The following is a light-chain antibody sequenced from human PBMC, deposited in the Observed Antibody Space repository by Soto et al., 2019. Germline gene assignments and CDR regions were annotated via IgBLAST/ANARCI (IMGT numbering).Light chain of an antibody. J-gene: IGLJ2*01. CDR2: DVS. CDR3: SSYTTADTHVV. Sequence: QAVVTQPASVSGSPGQSITISCTGTSSDVGGYNYVSWYQQHPGKAPKLMIYDVSNRPSGVSNRFSGSKSGNTASLTISGLQAEYEADYYCSSYTTADTHVVFGGVTKVTVL. V-gene: IGLV2-14*03. CDR1: SSDVGGYNY.